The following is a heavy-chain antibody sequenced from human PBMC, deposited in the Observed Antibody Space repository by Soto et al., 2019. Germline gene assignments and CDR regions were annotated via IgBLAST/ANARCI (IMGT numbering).Heavy chain of an antibody. Sequence: QLQLQESGPGLVKPSETLSLTCTVSGGSISSTTFYWNWIRQSPGKGLEWIGSIYDGGSTFYNPSLKSRGTISVDTSKNQFSLKLSSVTAADTAVYYCARRYNWFDPWGQGTLVTVSS. CDR1: GGSISSTTFY. CDR3: ARRYNWFDP. V-gene: IGHV4-39*01. J-gene: IGHJ5*02. CDR2: IYDGGST.